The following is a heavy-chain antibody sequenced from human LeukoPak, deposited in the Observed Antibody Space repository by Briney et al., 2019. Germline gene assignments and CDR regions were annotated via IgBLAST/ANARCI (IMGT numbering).Heavy chain of an antibody. J-gene: IGHJ4*02. CDR1: GYRFTSYW. D-gene: IGHD4-17*01. Sequence: GESLKISCKGSGYRFTSYWICWVRPMPGNGLEWMGIIYPGDSDTRYSPSFQGQVTISADKSISTAYLQWSSLKASDTAMYYCARRSNYGGFDYWGQGTLVTVSS. V-gene: IGHV5-51*01. CDR2: IYPGDSDT. CDR3: ARRSNYGGFDY.